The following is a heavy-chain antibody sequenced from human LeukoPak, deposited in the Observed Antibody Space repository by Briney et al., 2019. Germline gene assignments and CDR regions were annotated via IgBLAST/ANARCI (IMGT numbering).Heavy chain of an antibody. CDR1: GDSVSTNSAA. Sequence: SQTLSLTCAISGDSVSTNSAAWLWIRQSPSRGLEWLGRTYYRSKWYHDYAVSVKSRITINPDTSKNLFSLQLNSVTPEDTAVYYCARESEDAFDIWGQGTMVTVSS. J-gene: IGHJ3*02. CDR2: TYYRSKWYH. V-gene: IGHV6-1*01. CDR3: ARESEDAFDI.